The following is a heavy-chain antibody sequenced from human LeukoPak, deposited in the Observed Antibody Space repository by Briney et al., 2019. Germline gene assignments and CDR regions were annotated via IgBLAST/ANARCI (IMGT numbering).Heavy chain of an antibody. Sequence: GRSLRLSCAASGFTFSSYAMSWVRQAPGKGLEWVSGVSYSGGTTYYADSVKGRFTISRDNSKNTLYLQMNSLRAEDTAVYYCAKGGQMMVEVARRGAFDIWGQGTMVTVSS. CDR1: GFTFSSYA. V-gene: IGHV3-23*01. CDR3: AKGGQMMVEVARRGAFDI. D-gene: IGHD1-1*01. J-gene: IGHJ3*02. CDR2: VSYSGGTT.